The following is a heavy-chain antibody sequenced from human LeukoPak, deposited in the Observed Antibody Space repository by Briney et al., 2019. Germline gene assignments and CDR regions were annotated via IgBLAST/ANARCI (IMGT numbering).Heavy chain of an antibody. V-gene: IGHV3-9*01. D-gene: IGHD3-22*01. Sequence: GRSLRLSCTVSGFTFDDYAMHWVRHTPGKGLEWVAGITWNRDNIGYGDTVKGRFTISRDNVKNVLYLQMNSLGPEDTALYYCAKDLSSAITSALVLDVWGQGTTVIVS. CDR3: AKDLSSAITSALVLDV. CDR1: GFTFDDYA. CDR2: ITWNRDNI. J-gene: IGHJ6*02.